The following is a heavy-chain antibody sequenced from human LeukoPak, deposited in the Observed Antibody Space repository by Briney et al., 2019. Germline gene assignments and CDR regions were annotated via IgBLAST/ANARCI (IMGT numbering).Heavy chain of an antibody. Sequence: ASVNVSCKSSGYTYTIYGIRWVRPAPGRGGEWMGWNSAYNCSTNYAQKLRGRVAVNTDTSTSTAYMGPRSLTSDRTAVSVCARAPRGSWFAPSGEGTLLTASS. V-gene: IGHV1-18*01. CDR2: NSAYNCST. CDR3: ARAPRGSWFAP. D-gene: IGHD3-16*01. CDR1: GYTYTIYG. J-gene: IGHJ5*02.